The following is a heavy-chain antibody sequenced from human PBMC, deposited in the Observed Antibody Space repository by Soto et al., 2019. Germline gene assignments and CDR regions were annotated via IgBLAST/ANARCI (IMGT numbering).Heavy chain of an antibody. CDR3: GRGRSGQIVVFY. CDR1: RYTFTNFY. D-gene: IGHD1-26*01. Sequence: ASVKVSCKASRYTFTNFYIHWVRQAPEQGPEWMGEIGPESGATRYAQKFQGRVTMTRDTSITTVYMELKNLSPDDTAVYYCGRGRSGQIVVFYWGQGTPVTVSS. CDR2: IGPESGAT. J-gene: IGHJ4*02. V-gene: IGHV1-2*02.